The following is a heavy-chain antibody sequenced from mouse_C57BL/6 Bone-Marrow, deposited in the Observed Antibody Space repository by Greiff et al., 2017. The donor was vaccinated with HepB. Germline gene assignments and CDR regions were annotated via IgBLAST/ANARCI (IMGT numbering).Heavy chain of an antibody. J-gene: IGHJ1*03. CDR1: GYTFTSYW. CDR3: ARSDYYGSSPWWYFDV. Sequence: QVQLQQPGAELVKPGASVKLSCKASGYTFTSYWMQWVKQRPGQGLEWIGEIDPSDSYTNYNQKFKGKATLTVDTSSSTAYMQLSSLPSEDSAVYYCARSDYYGSSPWWYFDVWGTGTTVTVSS. D-gene: IGHD1-1*01. V-gene: IGHV1-50*01. CDR2: IDPSDSYT.